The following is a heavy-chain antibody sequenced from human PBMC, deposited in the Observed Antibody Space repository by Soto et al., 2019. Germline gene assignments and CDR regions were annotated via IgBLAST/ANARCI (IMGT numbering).Heavy chain of an antibody. J-gene: IGHJ6*02. CDR1: AGSFSGYY. Sequence: PSETLSPTCAVYAGSFSGYYWSWIRQPPGKGLEWIGEINHSGSTNYNPSLKSRVTISVDTSKNQFSLKLSSVTAADTAVYYCVMGELSLYEDYYGMDVWGQGTTVTVS. D-gene: IGHD3-16*02. CDR2: INHSGST. V-gene: IGHV4-34*01. CDR3: VMGELSLYEDYYGMDV.